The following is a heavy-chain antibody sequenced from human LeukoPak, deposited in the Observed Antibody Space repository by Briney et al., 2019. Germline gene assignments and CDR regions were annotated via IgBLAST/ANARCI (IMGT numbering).Heavy chain of an antibody. CDR1: GYTFTGYY. CDR2: INPNSGGT. D-gene: IGHD6-25*01. V-gene: IGHV1-2*02. CDR3: ARDGYSSATYYYYYGMDV. Sequence: ASVKVSCKASGYTFTGYYMHWVRQAPGQGLEWMGWINPNSGGTNYAQKFQGRVTMTRDTSISTAYTELSRLRSDDTAVYYCARDGYSSATYYYYYGMDVWGQGTTVTVSS. J-gene: IGHJ6*02.